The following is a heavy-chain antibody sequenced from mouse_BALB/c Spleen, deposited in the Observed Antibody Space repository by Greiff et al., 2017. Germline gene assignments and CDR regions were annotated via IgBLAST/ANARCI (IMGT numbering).Heavy chain of an antibody. D-gene: IGHD2-1*01. CDR2: IYPSDSYT. CDR1: GYTFTSYW. V-gene: IGHV1-69*02. Sequence: QVQLQQPGAELVRPGASVKLSCKASGYTFTSYWINWVKQRPGQGLEWIGNIYPSDSYTNYNQKFKEKATLTVDKSSSTAYMQLSSPTSEDSAVYYCTRSGYGNYVAYWGQGTLVTVSA. CDR3: TRSGYGNYVAY. J-gene: IGHJ3*01.